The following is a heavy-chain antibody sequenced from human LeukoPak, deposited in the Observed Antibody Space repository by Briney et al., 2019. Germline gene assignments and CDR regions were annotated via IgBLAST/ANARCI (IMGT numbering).Heavy chain of an antibody. Sequence: SETLSLICTVSGDSISSGSYYWSWIRQPAGKGLEWIGRIYGRGGSNYNPSLKSRVTMSVDTSKNQFSLKLSSVTAADTAVYYCARDKSRTYGSADAFDIWGQGTMVTVSS. CDR3: ARDKSRTYGSADAFDI. CDR1: GDSISSGSYY. CDR2: IYGRGGS. J-gene: IGHJ3*02. D-gene: IGHD3-10*01. V-gene: IGHV4-61*02.